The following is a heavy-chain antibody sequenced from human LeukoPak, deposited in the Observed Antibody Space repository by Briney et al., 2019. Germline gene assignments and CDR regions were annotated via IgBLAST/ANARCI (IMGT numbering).Heavy chain of an antibody. CDR1: GFTFDDYG. CDR3: AREVGYSSSWYSQVYYYYYMDV. Sequence: GSLRLSCAASGFTFDDYGMSWVRQAPGKGLEWIGYIYYSGSTNYNPSLKSRVTISVDTSKNQFSLKLSSVTAADTAVYYCAREVGYSSSWYSQVYYYYYMDVWGKGTTVTISS. J-gene: IGHJ6*03. D-gene: IGHD6-13*01. V-gene: IGHV4-59*01. CDR2: IYYSGST.